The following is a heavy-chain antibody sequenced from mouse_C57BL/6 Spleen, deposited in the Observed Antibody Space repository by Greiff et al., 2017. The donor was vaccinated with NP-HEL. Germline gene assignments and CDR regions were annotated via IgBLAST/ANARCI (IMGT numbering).Heavy chain of an antibody. D-gene: IGHD4-1*01. J-gene: IGHJ3*01. CDR2: IYPGDGDT. V-gene: IGHV1-82*01. Sequence: QVQLQQSGPELVKPGASVKISCKASGYAFSSSWMNWVKQRPGKGLEWIGRIYPGDGDTNYNGKFKGKATLTADKSSSTAYMQLSSLTSEDSAVYFCANCDAPFAYWGQGTLVTVSA. CDR1: GYAFSSSW. CDR3: ANCDAPFAY.